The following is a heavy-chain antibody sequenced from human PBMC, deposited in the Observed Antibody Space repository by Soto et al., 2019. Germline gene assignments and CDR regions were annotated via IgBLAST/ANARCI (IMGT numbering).Heavy chain of an antibody. CDR3: ARGSSSYYDYGMDV. CDR1: GGSFSGYS. Sequence: TSETLSLTCAVYGGSFSGYSWTWIRQPPGKALEWIGNIYDSGSTSYNPSLKSRVTMSVDTSKNQFSLRLTSVTAADTAVYFCARGSSSYYDYGMDVWGQGTTVTVSS. J-gene: IGHJ6*02. D-gene: IGHD6-6*01. CDR2: IYDSGST. V-gene: IGHV4-34*01.